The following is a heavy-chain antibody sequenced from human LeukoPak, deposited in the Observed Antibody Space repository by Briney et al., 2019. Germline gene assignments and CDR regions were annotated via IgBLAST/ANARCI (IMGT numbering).Heavy chain of an antibody. CDR3: ARVSNTDTAMDPLDY. D-gene: IGHD5-18*01. CDR1: GGSISSGGYY. Sequence: SQTLSLTCTVSGGSISSGGYYWSWIRQHPGKGLEWIGYIYYSGSTYYNPSLKSRVTISVDTSKNQSSLKLSSVTAADTAVYYCARVSNTDTAMDPLDYWGQGTLVTVSS. V-gene: IGHV4-31*03. J-gene: IGHJ4*02. CDR2: IYYSGST.